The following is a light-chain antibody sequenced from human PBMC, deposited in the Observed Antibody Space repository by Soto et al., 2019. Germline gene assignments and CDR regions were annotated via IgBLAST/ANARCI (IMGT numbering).Light chain of an antibody. CDR3: QQYYSTPWT. CDR2: WAS. J-gene: IGKJ1*01. CDR1: QSVLYSSNNKNY. Sequence: DIVMTQSPDSLAVSLGERATINCTSSQSVLYSSNNKNYLAWYQQKAGQPPKLLIYWASARESGVPDRFSGSGSRTDFTLTISSLQAEDVAVYSCQQYYSTPWTFGQGTKLEI. V-gene: IGKV4-1*01.